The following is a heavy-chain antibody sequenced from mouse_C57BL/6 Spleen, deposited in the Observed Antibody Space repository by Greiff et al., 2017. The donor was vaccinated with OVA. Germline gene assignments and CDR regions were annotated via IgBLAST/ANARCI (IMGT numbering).Heavy chain of an antibody. CDR3: ARATVVATDYAMDY. CDR2: ISSGGSYT. CDR1: GFTFSSYG. D-gene: IGHD1-1*01. J-gene: IGHJ4*01. V-gene: IGHV5-6*01. Sequence: EVKLVESGGDLVKPGGSLKLSCAASGFTFSSYGMSWVRQTPDKRLEWVATISSGGSYTYYPDSVKGRFTISRDNAKNTLYLQMSSLKSEDTAMYYCARATVVATDYAMDYWGQGTSVTVSS.